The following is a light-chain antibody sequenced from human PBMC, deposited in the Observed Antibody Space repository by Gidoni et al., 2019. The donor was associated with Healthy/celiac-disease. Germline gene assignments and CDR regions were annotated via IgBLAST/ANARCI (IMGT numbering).Light chain of an antibody. CDR2: RNN. V-gene: IGLV1-47*01. CDR3: AAWDDSLSGWV. J-gene: IGLJ3*02. Sequence: QSVLTQPPSASGTPGQKVTISCSGSSSNIGSNYVYWYQQLPGTAPKRLIYRNNQRPSGVSDRFSGSKSGTSASLASSGLRSEDEADYYCAAWDDSLSGWVFGGGTKLTVL. CDR1: SSNIGSNY.